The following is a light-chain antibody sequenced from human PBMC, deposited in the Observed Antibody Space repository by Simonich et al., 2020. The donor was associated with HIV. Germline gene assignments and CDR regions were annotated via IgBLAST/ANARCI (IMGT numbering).Light chain of an antibody. J-gene: IGLJ2*01. CDR1: SSNIGVDCD. CDR2: GNT. CDR3: QSYDGSLRAVV. Sequence: QSVLTQPPSVSGAPGQRVTISCTGRSSNIGVDCDVHWYQQLPGTAPKLLIHGNTKRPSGVPDRFFGSKSGTSASLAITGLQAEEEADYYCQSYDGSLRAVVFGGGTKLTVL. V-gene: IGLV1-40*01.